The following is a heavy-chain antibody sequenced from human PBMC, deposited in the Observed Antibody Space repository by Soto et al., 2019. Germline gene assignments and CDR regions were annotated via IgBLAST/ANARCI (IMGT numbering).Heavy chain of an antibody. V-gene: IGHV4-4*02. CDR3: AREGHIAAAGTRYYYYYYMDV. D-gene: IGHD6-13*01. CDR1: SGSISSRNW. J-gene: IGHJ6*03. Sequence: QVQLQESGPGLVKPSGTLSLTCAVSSGSISSRNWWSWVRQPPGKGLEWIGEIYHSGSTNYNPSPKSRVTISVDKSKSQFSLKLSSVTAADKAVYYCAREGHIAAAGTRYYYYYYMDVWGKETTVTVSS. CDR2: IYHSGST.